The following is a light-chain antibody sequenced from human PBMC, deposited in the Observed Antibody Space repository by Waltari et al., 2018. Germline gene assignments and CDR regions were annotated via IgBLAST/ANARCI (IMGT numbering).Light chain of an antibody. V-gene: IGKV1-5*03. Sequence: DIQMTQSPSTLSAFVGDRVTITCRASPSISSWLAWYQQKLGKAPKLLIYKASILETGVPSRFSGSGSGTEFTLTISSLQPDDFATYYCQQYNNYSPLTFGGGTKVEIK. CDR2: KAS. J-gene: IGKJ4*01. CDR1: PSISSW. CDR3: QQYNNYSPLT.